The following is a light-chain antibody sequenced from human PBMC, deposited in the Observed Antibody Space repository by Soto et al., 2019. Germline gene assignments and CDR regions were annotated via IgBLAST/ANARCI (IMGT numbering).Light chain of an antibody. Sequence: QSVLSQSPSASASLGASVKVTCTLSSGHSNYAIAWHQQQPETGPRFLMKLNSDGSHTKGDGIPDRFSGSISGAERYLTISSLQSEDEADYYCQTWDTGTQVVFGGGTKVTVL. CDR3: QTWDTGTQVV. CDR2: LNSDGSH. J-gene: IGLJ2*01. V-gene: IGLV4-69*01. CDR1: SGHSNYA.